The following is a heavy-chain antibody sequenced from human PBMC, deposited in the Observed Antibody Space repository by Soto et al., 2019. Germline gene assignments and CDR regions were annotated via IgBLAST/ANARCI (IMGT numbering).Heavy chain of an antibody. CDR3: AHHGIAAAGMDYYYYGMDV. J-gene: IGHJ6*02. CDR1: GGSISGSSYY. Sequence: SETLSLTCTVSGGSISGSSYYWGWIRQPPGKGLEWIGSIYYSGSTYYNPSLKSRVTISVDTSKNQFSLKLSSVTAADTAVYYCAHHGIAAAGMDYYYYGMDVWGQGTTVTVSS. CDR2: IYYSGST. D-gene: IGHD6-13*01. V-gene: IGHV4-39*01.